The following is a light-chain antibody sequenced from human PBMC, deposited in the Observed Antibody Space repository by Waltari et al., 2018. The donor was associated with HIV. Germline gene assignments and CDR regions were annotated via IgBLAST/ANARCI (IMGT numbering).Light chain of an antibody. V-gene: IGKV3-11*01. Sequence: EIVLTQSPATLSLSPGERATLSCRVSQSVSDYLAWYQQKPGQAPRLLIYDASNRATGIPARFSGSGSGTDFTLTISSLEPEDFAVYYCQHRSSWLPYTFGQGTKLEIK. CDR1: QSVSDY. CDR2: DAS. CDR3: QHRSSWLPYT. J-gene: IGKJ2*01.